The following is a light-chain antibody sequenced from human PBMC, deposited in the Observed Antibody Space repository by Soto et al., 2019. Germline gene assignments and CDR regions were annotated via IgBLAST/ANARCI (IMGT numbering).Light chain of an antibody. J-gene: IGKJ2*01. CDR1: QSISKS. CDR2: VAS. Sequence: DIQMTQSPSSLPSSVGDRVTITCRASQSISKSLSWYQQKPWKAPNLLIYVASTLHSGVPSRFNGSGSGTDFTRTSRSLQPEDVATYDCQQTFSPANTFGSGTKVEIK. V-gene: IGKV1-39*01. CDR3: QQTFSPANT.